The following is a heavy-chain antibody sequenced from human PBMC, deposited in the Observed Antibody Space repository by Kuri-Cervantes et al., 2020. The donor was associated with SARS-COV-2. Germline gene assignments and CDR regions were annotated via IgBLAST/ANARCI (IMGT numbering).Heavy chain of an antibody. Sequence: SETLSLTCTVPGCSISSYYWSWIRQPPGKGLEWTGYIYYSGSTNYNPSLKSRVTISVDTSKNQFSLKLSSVTAADTAVYYCARVRVPPYFDYCGQGTLVTVSS. CDR2: IYYSGST. D-gene: IGHD1-1*01. CDR3: ARVRVPPYFDY. V-gene: IGHV4-59*01. J-gene: IGHJ4*02. CDR1: GCSISSYY.